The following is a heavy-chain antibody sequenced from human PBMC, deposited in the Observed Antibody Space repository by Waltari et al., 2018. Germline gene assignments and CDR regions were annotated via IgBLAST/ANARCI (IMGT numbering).Heavy chain of an antibody. V-gene: IGHV1-2*02. D-gene: IGHD6-6*01. CDR1: GYTFTGYY. CDR3: ARDKGSSSSDWFDP. J-gene: IGHJ5*02. CDR2: INPNSGGT. Sequence: QVQLVQSGAEVKKPGASVKVPCKAFGYTFTGYYMHWVRQAPGQGLEWMGWINPNSGGTNYAQKFQGRVTMTRDTSISTAYMELSRLRSDDTAVYYCARDKGSSSSDWFDPWGQGTLVTVSS.